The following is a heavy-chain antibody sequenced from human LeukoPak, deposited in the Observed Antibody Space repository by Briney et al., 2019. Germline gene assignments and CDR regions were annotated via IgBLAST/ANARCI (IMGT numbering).Heavy chain of an antibody. Sequence: PGGSLGLSCAASGFTFDDYAMHWVRQAPGKGLEWVSGISWNSGSIGYADSVKGRFTISRDNAKNSLYLQMNSLRAEDTALYYCAKDMFLSYGGNSGWYFDYWGQGTLVTVSS. D-gene: IGHD4-23*01. CDR1: GFTFDDYA. J-gene: IGHJ4*02. CDR3: AKDMFLSYGGNSGWYFDY. V-gene: IGHV3-9*01. CDR2: ISWNSGSI.